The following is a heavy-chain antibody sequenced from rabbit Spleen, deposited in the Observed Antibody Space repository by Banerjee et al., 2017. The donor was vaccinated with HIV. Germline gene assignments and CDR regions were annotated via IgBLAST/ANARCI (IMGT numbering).Heavy chain of an antibody. J-gene: IGHJ4*01. CDR1: GFDFSSYG. CDR2: IDPVFGST. V-gene: IGHV1S47*01. CDR3: VRDQAHMLDL. D-gene: IGHD1-1*01. Sequence: QEQLVESGGGLVQPGGSLKLSCKASGFDFSSYGVSWVRQAPGKGLEWIGYIDPVFGSTFYASWVNGRFTISSHNAQNTLYLQLNSLTAADTATYFCVRDQAHMLDLWGPGTLVTVS.